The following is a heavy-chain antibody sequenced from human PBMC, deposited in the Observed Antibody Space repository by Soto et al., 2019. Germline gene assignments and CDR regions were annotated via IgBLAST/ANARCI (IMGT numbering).Heavy chain of an antibody. D-gene: IGHD2-2*01. V-gene: IGHV3-23*01. CDR3: AKGLSQYAPLAQFDY. CDR1: GFTFSSYA. Sequence: EVQLLESGGGLVRPGGSLRLSCAASGFTFSSYAMSWVRQAPGKGLEWVSTISGSDMRTYSTDSVKGRFTISRDNARNTAVLHINRLRVEGTAVYNCAKGLSQYAPLAQFDYRGRGTLVTVSS. CDR2: ISGSDMRT. J-gene: IGHJ4*02.